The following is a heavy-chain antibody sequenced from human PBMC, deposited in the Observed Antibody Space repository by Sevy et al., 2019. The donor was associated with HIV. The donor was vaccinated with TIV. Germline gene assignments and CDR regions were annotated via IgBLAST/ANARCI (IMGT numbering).Heavy chain of an antibody. D-gene: IGHD5-12*01. J-gene: IGHJ6*02. V-gene: IGHV3-15*01. Sequence: GGSLRLSCTASGFTFSSAWMSWVRQAPGKGLEWVGRIKMEFDGGAIDYAAPVKGRFTISREDSKNTVYLQMNSLKTEDTAVYYCITDPAYRGYDEEVINYYFYGMDVWVQGTTVTVSS. CDR2: IKMEFDGGAI. CDR1: GFTFSSAW. CDR3: ITDPAYRGYDEEVINYYFYGMDV.